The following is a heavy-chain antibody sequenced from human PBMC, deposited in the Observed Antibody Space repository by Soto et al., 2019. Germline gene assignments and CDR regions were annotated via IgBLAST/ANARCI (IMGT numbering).Heavy chain of an antibody. D-gene: IGHD3-10*01. Sequence: SDTLSLTCAVYGGSFTSYYWTWIRQSPEKGLEWIGEINHSGSSKYNPSLQSRVSMSVDTSKSQFSLTLSSLVVADTAVYYCVRQGVAASGSGRFDPWGQGTQVTVSS. CDR1: GGSFTSYY. CDR2: INHSGSS. V-gene: IGHV4-34*01. J-gene: IGHJ5*02. CDR3: VRQGVAASGSGRFDP.